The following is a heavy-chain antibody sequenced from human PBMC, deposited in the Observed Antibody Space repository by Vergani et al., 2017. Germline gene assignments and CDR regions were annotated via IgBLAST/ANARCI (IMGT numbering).Heavy chain of an antibody. CDR1: GLTFSDSA. Sequence: EVHLVESGGGLVQPGESLKLSCATSGLTFSDSAFHWVRQTSGKGLEWIGRIRDKAYNYATVYAVSVKGRFTMSRDDSKKTAYLQMHGLTTEDTAVYYCFYDFWAGYDSGDVWGKGTTVTVSS. D-gene: IGHD3/OR15-3a*01. CDR3: FYDFWAGYDSGDV. V-gene: IGHV3-73*02. J-gene: IGHJ6*04. CDR2: IRDKAYNYAT.